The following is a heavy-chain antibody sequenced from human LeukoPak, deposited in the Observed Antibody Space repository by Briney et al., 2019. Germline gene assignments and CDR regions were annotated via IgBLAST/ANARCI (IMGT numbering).Heavy chain of an antibody. CDR3: AKEGALYYDILTGCLDY. CDR1: GFTFSSYG. CDR2: ISYDGSNK. D-gene: IGHD3-9*01. J-gene: IGHJ4*02. Sequence: PGGSLRLSCAASGFTFSSYGMHWVRQAPGKGLEWVAVISYDGSNKYYADSVKGRFTISRDNSKNTLYLQMNSLRAEDTAVYYCAKEGALYYDILTGCLDYWGQGILVTVSS. V-gene: IGHV3-30*18.